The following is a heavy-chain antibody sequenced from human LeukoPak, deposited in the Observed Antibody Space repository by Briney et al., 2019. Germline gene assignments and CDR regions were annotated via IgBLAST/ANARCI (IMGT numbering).Heavy chain of an antibody. CDR3: ASLAAHGADY. D-gene: IGHD2-15*01. J-gene: IGHJ4*02. Sequence: GGSLRLSCAASGFTVSSNYMSWVRQAPGKGLEWVSVIYSGGSTYYADSVKGRFTISRDNAKNSLYLQMNSLRAEDTAVYYCASLAAHGADYWGQGTLVTVSS. CDR1: GFTVSSNY. CDR2: IYSGGST. V-gene: IGHV3-53*01.